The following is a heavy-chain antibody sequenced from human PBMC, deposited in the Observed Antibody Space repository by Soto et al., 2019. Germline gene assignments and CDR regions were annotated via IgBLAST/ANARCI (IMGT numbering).Heavy chain of an antibody. V-gene: IGHV3-72*01. CDR1: GFTFSDHY. CDR3: VRATYCNNWNLDY. CDR2: SRNKANSYTT. Sequence: EVQLVESGGGLDQPGGSLRLSCAASGFTFSDHYMDWVRQAPGKGLEWVGRSRNKANSYTTEYAASVKGRFTISRDNSENSLYLQMDSLKTEDTAVYYCVRATYCNNWNLDYWGQGTLVTVSS. D-gene: IGHD1-1*01. J-gene: IGHJ4*02.